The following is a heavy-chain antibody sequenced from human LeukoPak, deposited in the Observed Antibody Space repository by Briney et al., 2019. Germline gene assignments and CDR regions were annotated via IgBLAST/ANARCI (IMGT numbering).Heavy chain of an antibody. CDR2: IYHSGTT. CDR3: AREDGGTLYY. Sequence: SETLSLTCTVSGGSISSGSYYWSWIRQPAGKGLEWIGNIYHSGTTYSNPSLRSRVTISVDTSKNQFSLKLSSVTAADTAVYYCAREDGGTLYYWGQGTLVTVSS. V-gene: IGHV4-61*10. D-gene: IGHD1-1*01. CDR1: GGSISSGSYY. J-gene: IGHJ4*02.